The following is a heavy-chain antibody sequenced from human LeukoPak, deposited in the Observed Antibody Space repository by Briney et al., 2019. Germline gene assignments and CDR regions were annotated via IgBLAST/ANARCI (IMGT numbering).Heavy chain of an antibody. CDR3: ARDRGDIVVVPAARTSREYYYYGMDV. CDR2: ISWNSGSI. Sequence: GRSLRLSCAASGFTFDDYAMHWVRQAPGKGLEWVSGISWNSGSIGYADSVKGRFTISRDNSKNTLYLQMNSLRAEDTAVYYCARDRGDIVVVPAARTSREYYYYGMDVWGQGTTVTVSS. CDR1: GFTFDDYA. V-gene: IGHV3-9*01. D-gene: IGHD2-2*01. J-gene: IGHJ6*02.